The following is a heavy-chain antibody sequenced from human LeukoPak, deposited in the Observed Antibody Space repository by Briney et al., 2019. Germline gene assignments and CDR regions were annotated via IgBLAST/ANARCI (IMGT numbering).Heavy chain of an antibody. CDR2: IRYDGSNK. V-gene: IGHV3-30*02. CDR1: GFTFSSYG. Sequence: GGSLRLSCAASGFTFSSYGMHWVRQAPGKGLEWVAFIRYDGSNKYYADSVKGRFTISRDNSKNTLYQQMNSLRAEDTAVYYCAKRDLGLGAFDIWGQGTMVTVSS. J-gene: IGHJ3*02. CDR3: AKRDLGLGAFDI. D-gene: IGHD3-16*01.